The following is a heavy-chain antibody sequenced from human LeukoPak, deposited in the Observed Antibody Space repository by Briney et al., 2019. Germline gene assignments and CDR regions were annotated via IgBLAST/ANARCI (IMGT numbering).Heavy chain of an antibody. CDR1: GYTFTSYY. J-gene: IGHJ4*02. V-gene: IGHV1-46*01. Sequence: ASVKVSCKASGYTFTSYYMHWVRQAPGQGLEWMGIINPSGGSTSYAQKFQGRVTMTEDTSTDTAYMELSSLRSEDTAVYYCATSSGWGSYLGYWGQGTLVTVSS. D-gene: IGHD6-19*01. CDR2: INPSGGST. CDR3: ATSSGWGSYLGY.